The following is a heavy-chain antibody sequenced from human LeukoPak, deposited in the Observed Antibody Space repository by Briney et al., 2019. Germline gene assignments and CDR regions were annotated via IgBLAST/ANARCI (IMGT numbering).Heavy chain of an antibody. CDR3: ARGRSWSRLDP. Sequence: SETLSLTCAVYGGSFSGYYRSWIRQPPGKGLEWIGEINHSGSTNYNPSLKSRVTISVDTSKNQFSLKLSSVTAADTAVYYCARGRSWSRLDPWGQGTLVTVSS. CDR2: INHSGST. J-gene: IGHJ5*02. CDR1: GGSFSGYY. D-gene: IGHD6-13*01. V-gene: IGHV4-34*01.